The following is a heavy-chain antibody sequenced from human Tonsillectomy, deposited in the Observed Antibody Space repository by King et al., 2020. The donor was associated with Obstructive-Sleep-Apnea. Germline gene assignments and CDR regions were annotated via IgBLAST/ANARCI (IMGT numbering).Heavy chain of an antibody. CDR2: IYHSGGT. J-gene: IGHJ4*02. Sequence: QLQESGPGLVKPSGTLSLTCAVSVGSISSCNWWSWVRQPPGKGLEWIWEIYHSGGTNYNPSLQSVVTLSVDKSKNPVSLKLSSVTAADTAVYYCARDILRYFDWPADYWGQGTLVTVSS. CDR3: ARDILRYFDWPADY. D-gene: IGHD3-9*01. V-gene: IGHV4-4*02. CDR1: VGSISSCNW.